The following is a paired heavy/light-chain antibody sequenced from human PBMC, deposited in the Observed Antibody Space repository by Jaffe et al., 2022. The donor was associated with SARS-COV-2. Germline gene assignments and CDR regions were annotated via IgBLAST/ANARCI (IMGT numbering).Light chain of an antibody. CDR3: SSYTSSSSYV. CDR1: SSDVGGYNY. Sequence: QSALTQPASVSGSPGQSITISCTGTSSDVGGYNYVSWYQQHPGKAPKLMIYDVSNRPSGVSNRFSGSKSGNTASLTISGLQAEDEADYYCSSYTSSSSYVFGTGTKVTVL. J-gene: IGLJ1*01. V-gene: IGLV2-14*01. CDR2: DVS.
Heavy chain of an antibody. Sequence: QVQLVQSGAEVKKPGASVKVSCKASGYTFTGYYMHWVRQAPGQGLEWMGWINPNSGGTNYAQKFQGWVTMTRDTSISTAYMELSRLRSDDTAVYYCARDRAVGYCSSTSCSIYPYYYYYGMDVWGQGTTVTVSS. CDR3: ARDRAVGYCSSTSCSIYPYYYYYGMDV. J-gene: IGHJ6*02. D-gene: IGHD2-2*01. V-gene: IGHV1-2*04. CDR2: INPNSGGT. CDR1: GYTFTGYY.